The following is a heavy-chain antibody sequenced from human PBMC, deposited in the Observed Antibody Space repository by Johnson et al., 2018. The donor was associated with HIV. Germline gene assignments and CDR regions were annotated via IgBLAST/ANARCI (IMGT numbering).Heavy chain of an antibody. CDR2: IYSGGST. J-gene: IGHJ3*02. V-gene: IGHV3-66*02. CDR1: GFTFSSSW. D-gene: IGHD3-16*01. CDR3: AKPPSMGADAFDI. Sequence: MLLVESGGGLVQPWGSLRLSCAASGFTFSSSWMNWVRQAPGKGLEWVSVIYSGGSTYYADSLRGRFNISRDNPKNTLYLQMNSLRAEDTGVYYCAKPPSMGADAFDIWGQGTMVTVSS.